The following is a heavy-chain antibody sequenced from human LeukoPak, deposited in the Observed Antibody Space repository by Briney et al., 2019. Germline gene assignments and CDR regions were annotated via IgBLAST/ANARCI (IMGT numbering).Heavy chain of an antibody. D-gene: IGHD3-10*01. Sequence: GGSLRLSCAASGFTFSSYGMHWVRQAPGEGLEWVAVIWYDGSNKYYADSVKGRFTISRDNSKNTLYLQMNSLRAEDTAVYYCAREEDASGAFDIWGQGTMVTVSS. CDR3: AREEDASGAFDI. J-gene: IGHJ3*02. CDR2: IWYDGSNK. CDR1: GFTFSSYG. V-gene: IGHV3-33*01.